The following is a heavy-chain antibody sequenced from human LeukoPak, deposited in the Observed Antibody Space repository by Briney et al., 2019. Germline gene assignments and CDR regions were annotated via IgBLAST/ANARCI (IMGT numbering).Heavy chain of an antibody. Sequence: PSETLSLTCDVSGSSVSSGGHFWSWIRQSAGKGLEWIGRVSKSHDTKFNPSLEDRVSISVDSSKNKFSLILTSVTAVDTAIYYCARASGGGWSFRWFDPWGQGALVTVSS. J-gene: IGHJ5*02. D-gene: IGHD1-26*01. CDR2: VSKSHDT. CDR3: ARASGGGWSFRWFDP. CDR1: GSSVSSGGHF. V-gene: IGHV4-61*10.